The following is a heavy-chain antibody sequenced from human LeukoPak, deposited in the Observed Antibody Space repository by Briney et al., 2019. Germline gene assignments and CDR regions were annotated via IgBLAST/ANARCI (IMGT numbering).Heavy chain of an antibody. J-gene: IGHJ6*02. V-gene: IGHV3-69-1*01. CDR3: ATELLEADFYSGLDV. CDR2: ITPGGTI. D-gene: IGHD2-15*01. CDR1: GLTFSSYT. Sequence: GGSLRLSCAVSGLTFSSYTFTWVRQAPGKGLEWLSSITPGGTIYYADSVKGRFTISRANARNSLYLQLNRLRAEDTALYYCATELLEADFYSGLDVWGQGTTVTVAS.